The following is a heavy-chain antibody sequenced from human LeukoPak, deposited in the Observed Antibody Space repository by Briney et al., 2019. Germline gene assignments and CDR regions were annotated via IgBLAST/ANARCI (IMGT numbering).Heavy chain of an antibody. Sequence: GGSLRLSCAASGFTFSSYGMRWVRQAPGKGLEWVAVIWYDGSNKYYADSVKGRFTISRDNSKNTLYLQMNSLRAEDTAVYYCARDLAVAGTSEYFQHWGQGTLVTVSS. CDR3: ARDLAVAGTSEYFQH. CDR2: IWYDGSNK. CDR1: GFTFSSYG. J-gene: IGHJ1*01. D-gene: IGHD6-19*01. V-gene: IGHV3-33*01.